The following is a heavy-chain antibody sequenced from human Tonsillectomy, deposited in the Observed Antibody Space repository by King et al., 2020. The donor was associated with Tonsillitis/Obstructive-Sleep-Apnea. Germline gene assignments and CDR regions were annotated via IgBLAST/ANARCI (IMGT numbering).Heavy chain of an antibody. D-gene: IGHD7-27*01. V-gene: IGHV1-46*01. CDR2: INPSGGNT. Sequence: VQLVESGAEVKKPGASVKVSCKASGYTFTSYYMHWVRQAPGQGLEWMGIINPSGGNTSYAQKFQGRVTMTRDTSTSTVYMELSSLRSEDTAVYYCARDGKELGRSHYFDYWGQGTLVTVSS. J-gene: IGHJ4*02. CDR1: GYTFTSYY. CDR3: ARDGKELGRSHYFDY.